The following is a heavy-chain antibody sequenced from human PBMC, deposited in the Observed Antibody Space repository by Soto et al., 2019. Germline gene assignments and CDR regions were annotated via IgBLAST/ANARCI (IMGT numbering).Heavy chain of an antibody. J-gene: IGHJ5*02. CDR2: GSA. CDR1: GGTFSIYT. Sequence: QVQLVQSGAEVKKPGSSVKVSFKASGGTFSIYTISLVRQAPGQGLEWMGGSANSAQKVQGRLTVTADESTRTVYLELSSLTSEDTAVYYCAREGPPDIAWFDPWGQGTLVSVSS. CDR3: AREGPPDIAWFDP. D-gene: IGHD2-15*01. V-gene: IGHV1-69*01.